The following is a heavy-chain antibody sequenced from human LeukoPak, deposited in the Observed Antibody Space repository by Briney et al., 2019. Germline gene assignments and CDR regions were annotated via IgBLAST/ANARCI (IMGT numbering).Heavy chain of an antibody. CDR1: GFTFSSYA. V-gene: IGHV3-30-3*01. J-gene: IGHJ4*02. Sequence: PGGSLRLSCAASGFTFSSYAMHWVRQAPGRGLEWVAVISYDGSNKYYADSVKGRFTISRDNSKNTLFLQMNSLRAEDTAVYYRARDRLFSGWHSDFDYWGQGTLVTVSS. D-gene: IGHD6-19*01. CDR3: ARDRLFSGWHSDFDY. CDR2: ISYDGSNK.